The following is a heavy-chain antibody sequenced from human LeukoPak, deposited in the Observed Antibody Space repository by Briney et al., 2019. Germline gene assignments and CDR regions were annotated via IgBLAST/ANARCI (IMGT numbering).Heavy chain of an antibody. D-gene: IGHD1-7*01. Sequence: ASVTVSCKASGYTFTGYYMHWVRQAPGQGLEWMGWINPNSGGTNYAQKFQGRVTMTRDTSISTAYMELSRLRSDDTAVYYCARDSPGTTYNWFDPWGQGTLVTVSS. CDR3: ARDSPGTTYNWFDP. J-gene: IGHJ5*02. CDR1: GYTFTGYY. CDR2: INPNSGGT. V-gene: IGHV1-2*02.